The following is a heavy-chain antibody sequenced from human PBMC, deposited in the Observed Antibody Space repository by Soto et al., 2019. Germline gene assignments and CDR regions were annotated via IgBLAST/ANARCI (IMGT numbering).Heavy chain of an antibody. CDR1: GGSISSYY. Sequence: QVQLQESGPGLVKPSETLSLTCTVSGGSISSYYWSWIRQPPGKGLEWIGYIYYSGSTNYNPSLKSRVTISVDTSKNQFSLKLSSVTAADTAVYYCARGARGGDFDYWGQGTLVTVSS. V-gene: IGHV4-59*01. CDR3: ARGARGGDFDY. CDR2: IYYSGST. D-gene: IGHD3-10*01. J-gene: IGHJ4*02.